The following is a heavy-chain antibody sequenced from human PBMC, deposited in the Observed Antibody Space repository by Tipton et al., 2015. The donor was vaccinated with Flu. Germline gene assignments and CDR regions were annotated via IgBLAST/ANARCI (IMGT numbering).Heavy chain of an antibody. J-gene: IGHJ4*02. CDR3: VRQNCGGDCYPDY. V-gene: IGHV5-51*01. CDR2: IYPDDSDT. D-gene: IGHD2-21*02. Sequence: VQLVQSGAGVKKPGEPLKISCKGSGSSFSSYWIAWVRQMPGKGLEWMGIIYPDDSDTKYSPSFQGHVTFSADKSVNTAYLQWSSLKASDTAIYFCVRQNCGGDCYPDYWGQGTLVTVSS. CDR1: GSSFSSYW.